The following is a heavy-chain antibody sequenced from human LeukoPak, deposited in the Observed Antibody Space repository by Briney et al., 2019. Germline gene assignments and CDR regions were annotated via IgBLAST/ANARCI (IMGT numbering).Heavy chain of an antibody. CDR2: FDPEDGET. CDR1: GYTLTELS. CDR3: ATPTYSGSDLGFDY. D-gene: IGHD5-12*01. J-gene: IGHJ4*02. V-gene: IGHV1-24*01. Sequence: ASVKVSFTVSGYTLTELSMHWVRQAPGKGLEWMGGFDPEDGETIYAQKFQGRVTMTEDTSTDTAYMELSSLRSEDTAVYYCATPTYSGSDLGFDYWGQGTLVTVSS.